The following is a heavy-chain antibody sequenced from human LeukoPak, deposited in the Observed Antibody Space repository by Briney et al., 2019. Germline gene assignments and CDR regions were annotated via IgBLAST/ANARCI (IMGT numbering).Heavy chain of an antibody. V-gene: IGHV3-23*01. CDR1: GFTFSSYA. CDR3: AKGSSGYFVDL. CDR2: ISGSGGST. Sequence: PGGSLRLSCAATGFTFSSYAMSWVRQAPGKGLEWVSAISGSGGSTYYADSVKGRFTISRDNSKNTLFLQMNSLRAEDTALYYCAKGSSGYFVDLWGQGTLVTVSS. J-gene: IGHJ5*02. D-gene: IGHD3-22*01.